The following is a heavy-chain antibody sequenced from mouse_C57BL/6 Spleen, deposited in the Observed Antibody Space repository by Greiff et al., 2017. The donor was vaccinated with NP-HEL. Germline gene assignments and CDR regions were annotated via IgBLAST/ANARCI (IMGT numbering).Heavy chain of an antibody. J-gene: IGHJ2*01. CDR3: ARTYNYGSSLDY. CDR1: GYTFTDYN. CDR2: INPNNGGT. D-gene: IGHD1-1*01. V-gene: IGHV1-22*01. Sequence: EVQLQQSGPELVKPGASVKMSCKASGYTFTDYNMHWVKQSHGKSLEWIGYINPNNGGTSYNQKFKGKATLTVNKSSSTAYMELRSLTSEDSAVYYCARTYNYGSSLDYWGQGTTLTVSS.